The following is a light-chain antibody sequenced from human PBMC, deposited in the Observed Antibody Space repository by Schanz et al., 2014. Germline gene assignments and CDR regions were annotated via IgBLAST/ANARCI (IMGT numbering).Light chain of an antibody. J-gene: IGLJ3*02. CDR2: DVN. V-gene: IGLV2-14*01. CDR1: SSDVGGYNY. Sequence: QSALTQPASVSGSPGQSITISCTGTSSDVGGYNYVSWYQQHPGKAPKLMIYDVNNRPSGVSNRFSASKSGNTASLTISDLQAEDEADYYCSSFTTSSAPGVFGGGTKLTVL. CDR3: SSFTTSSAPGV.